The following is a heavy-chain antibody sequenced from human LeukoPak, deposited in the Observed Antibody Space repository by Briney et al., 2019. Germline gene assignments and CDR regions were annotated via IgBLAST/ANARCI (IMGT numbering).Heavy chain of an antibody. CDR2: MSAYTGDT. CDR3: ARGCRSTCSYGLDY. V-gene: IGHV1-18*01. J-gene: IGHJ4*02. D-gene: IGHD2-2*01. CDR1: GFTFRSYG. Sequence: GATVKVSCKTSGFTFRSYGFTWVPPAAGQGLELMGWMSAYTGDTKSAQKSQGRITMTTDTTTSTAYMEMRSLRSDDTAVYYCARGCRSTCSYGLDYWGQGTLVTVSS.